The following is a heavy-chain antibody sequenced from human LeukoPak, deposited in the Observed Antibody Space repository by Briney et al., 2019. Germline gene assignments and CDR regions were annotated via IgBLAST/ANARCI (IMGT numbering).Heavy chain of an antibody. CDR3: ARVGWGGSASDKTSDLDF. J-gene: IGHJ4*02. V-gene: IGHV1-2*06. D-gene: IGHD3-16*01. CDR2: INPNSGAT. Sequence: ASVKVSCKASGYTFTGYYIHWVRQAPGQGLEWMGRINPNSGATKIAQNLQGRVTLTSDPSISTTYLELTRLRSDDTAVYHCARVGWGGSASDKTSDLDFWGQGTLVTVSS. CDR1: GYTFTGYY.